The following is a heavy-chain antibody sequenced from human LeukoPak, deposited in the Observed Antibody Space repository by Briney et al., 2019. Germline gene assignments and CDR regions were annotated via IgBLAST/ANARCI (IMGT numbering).Heavy chain of an antibody. CDR1: GFTFSSYE. D-gene: IGHD6-19*01. CDR2: ISSSGSTI. V-gene: IGHV3-48*03. CDR3: ARDASALY. J-gene: IGHJ4*02. Sequence: GGSLRLSCAASGFTFSSYEMNWVRQAPGKGLEWVSYISSSGSTIYYADSVKGRFTISRDNARDSLYLQMNSLRDDDTSVFCARDASALYWGRGTLVTVSS.